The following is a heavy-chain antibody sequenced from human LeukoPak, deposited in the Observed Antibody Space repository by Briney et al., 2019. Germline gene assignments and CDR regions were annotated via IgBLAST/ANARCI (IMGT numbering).Heavy chain of an antibody. CDR3: ARDMWGDSSGNPLDY. CDR2: IIPILGIA. J-gene: IGHJ4*02. CDR1: GGTFSSYT. D-gene: IGHD3-22*01. Sequence: GSSVKVSCKASGGTFSSYTISWVRQAPGQGLEWMGRIIPILGIANYAQKFQGRVTITADKSTSTAYMELSSLRSEDTAVYYCARDMWGDSSGNPLDYWGRGTLVTVSS. V-gene: IGHV1-69*04.